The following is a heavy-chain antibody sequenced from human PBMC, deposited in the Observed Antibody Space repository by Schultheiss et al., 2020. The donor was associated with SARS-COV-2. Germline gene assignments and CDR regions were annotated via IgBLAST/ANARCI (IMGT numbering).Heavy chain of an antibody. CDR1: GGSISSYY. J-gene: IGHJ4*02. CDR2: INHSGST. CDR3: AREGDYCSSTSCYPKVFHY. Sequence: SETLSLTCTVSGGSISSYYWSWIRQPPGKGLEWIGEINHSGSTNYNPSLKSRVTISVDTSKNQFSLKLSSVTAADTAVYYCAREGDYCSSTSCYPKVFHYWGQGTLVTVSS. V-gene: IGHV4-34*01. D-gene: IGHD2-2*01.